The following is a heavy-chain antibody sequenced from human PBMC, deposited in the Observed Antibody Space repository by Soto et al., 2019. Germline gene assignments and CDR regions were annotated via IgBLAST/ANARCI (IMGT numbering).Heavy chain of an antibody. CDR2: ISYDGSNK. J-gene: IGHJ4*02. CDR3: AKGSTGWNYGSFDH. Sequence: GGSLRLSCAASDFTFSSFAIHWVRQAPGKGLEWVGIISYDGSNKYYGDSVKGRFTISRDNSKNTLYLQMNSLRADDTAVYYCAKGSTGWNYGSFDHWGQGTLVTVSS. D-gene: IGHD1-7*01. V-gene: IGHV3-30*18. CDR1: DFTFSSFA.